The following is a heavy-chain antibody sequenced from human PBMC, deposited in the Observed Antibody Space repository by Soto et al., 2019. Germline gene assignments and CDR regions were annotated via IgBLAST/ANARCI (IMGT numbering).Heavy chain of an antibody. D-gene: IGHD5-18*01. V-gene: IGHV1-69*13. CDR3: ARDGYSYGPYYYYYGMDV. J-gene: IGHJ6*02. Sequence: SVKVSCKASGGTFSSYAISWVRQAPGQGLEWMGGIIPIFGTANYAQKFQGRVTITADESTSTAYMELSSLRSEDTAVYYCARDGYSYGPYYYYYGMDVWGQGTTVTAP. CDR1: GGTFSSYA. CDR2: IIPIFGTA.